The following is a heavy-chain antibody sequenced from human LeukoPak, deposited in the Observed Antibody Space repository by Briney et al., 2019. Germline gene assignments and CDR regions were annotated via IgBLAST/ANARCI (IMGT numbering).Heavy chain of an antibody. J-gene: IGHJ4*02. D-gene: IGHD4-17*01. V-gene: IGHV3-23*01. CDR2: ISGSGGST. CDR3: AKDQDYGDYVFDY. Sequence: GGSLRLSCAASGFTFSSYAMSWVRQAPGKGLEWVSAISGSGGSTYYADSVKGRLTISRDNSKNTLYLQVNSLRAEDTAVYYCAKDQDYGDYVFDYWGQGTLVTVSS. CDR1: GFTFSSYA.